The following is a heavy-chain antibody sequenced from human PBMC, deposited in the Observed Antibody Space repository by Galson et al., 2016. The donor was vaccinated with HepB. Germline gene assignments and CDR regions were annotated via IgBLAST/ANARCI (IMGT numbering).Heavy chain of an antibody. CDR2: MSDSDDI. CDR1: GFTFSGYA. D-gene: IGHD6-19*01. J-gene: IGHJ4*02. Sequence: SLRLSCAASGFTFSGYAMAWVRQAPGKGLEWVSGMSDSDDIYYAPTVKGRFTISRDSAKNSLYLQMNRLRAEDMAVYYCGREDPYSSGWTPIDCWGQGILVTVSS. V-gene: IGHV3-23*01. CDR3: GREDPYSSGWTPIDC.